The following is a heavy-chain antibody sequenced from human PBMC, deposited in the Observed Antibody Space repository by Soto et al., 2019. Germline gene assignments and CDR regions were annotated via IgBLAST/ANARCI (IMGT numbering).Heavy chain of an antibody. CDR3: VRVCLVGATSLSNAWFDH. CDR2: IYPGDSNT. D-gene: IGHD1-26*01. Sequence: GGSLKISGKGSGYTFTSHWIGWVLQMPGKGLEWMGIIYPGDSNTRYSPYFQGHVIISADNTITVDYLKWSSLKASDTVMYYCVRVCLVGATSLSNAWFDHWGQGALVTVSS. CDR1: GYTFTSHW. J-gene: IGHJ5*02. V-gene: IGHV5-51*01.